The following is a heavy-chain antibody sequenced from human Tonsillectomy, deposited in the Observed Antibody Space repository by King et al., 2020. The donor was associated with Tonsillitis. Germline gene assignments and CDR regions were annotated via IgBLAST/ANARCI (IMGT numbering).Heavy chain of an antibody. D-gene: IGHD3-22*01. J-gene: IGHJ4*02. V-gene: IGHV3-53*01. CDR2: IYSVGST. CDR1: GFTVISNY. Sequence: QLVQSGGGLMQPGGSLRLSCAASGFTVISNYMSWVRQAPGKGLEWVSIIYSVGSTYYADPVKGRFTISRDNSKNTLYLQMNSLRAEDTAVYYCARDPGYFSFDYWGQGTLVTVSS. CDR3: ARDPGYFSFDY.